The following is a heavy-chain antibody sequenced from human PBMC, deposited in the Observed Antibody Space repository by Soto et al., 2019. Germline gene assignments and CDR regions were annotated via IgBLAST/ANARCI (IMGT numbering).Heavy chain of an antibody. CDR2: INPSGDSR. D-gene: IGHD5-18*01. V-gene: IGHV1-46*01. CDR3: ATVLSTRVDTAWGY. Sequence: QVQLVQSGAEVKEPGASVKVSCKASGYTFTTYYIHWVRQAPGQGLEWMGVINPSGDSRNYAQKFQGRVTMARDTYTSTVYMELSSLRSEDTAVYYCATVLSTRVDTAWGYWGQGTLVTVSS. J-gene: IGHJ4*02. CDR1: GYTFTTYY.